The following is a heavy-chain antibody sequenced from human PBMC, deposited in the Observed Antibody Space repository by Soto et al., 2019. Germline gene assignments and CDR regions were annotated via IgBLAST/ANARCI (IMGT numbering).Heavy chain of an antibody. D-gene: IGHD3-10*01. CDR1: GGSFSGYY. Sequence: QVQLQQWGAGLLKPSETLSLTCAVYGGSFSGYYWTWIRQPPGTGLEWIGEINHSGSTNYNPSLNSPVTVSVDTSKNQFSQTLSSVTSSDTAVYYCARDQITRLLDYWGQGNIFIVSS. J-gene: IGHJ4*02. V-gene: IGHV4-34*01. CDR3: ARDQITRLLDY. CDR2: INHSGST.